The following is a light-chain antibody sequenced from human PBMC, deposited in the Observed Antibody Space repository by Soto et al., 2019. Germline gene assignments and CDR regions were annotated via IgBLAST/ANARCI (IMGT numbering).Light chain of an antibody. CDR3: QQYGSSPYT. Sequence: EIVLTQSPGTLSLSPGERATLSCRASQSVSSSYLAWYQQKPGQAPRLLIYGASTRATGTPDRFSGSGSRKDFTLTINRLEPEDFAVYYCQQYGSSPYTFGQGTKLEIK. CDR2: GAS. V-gene: IGKV3-20*01. CDR1: QSVSSSY. J-gene: IGKJ2*01.